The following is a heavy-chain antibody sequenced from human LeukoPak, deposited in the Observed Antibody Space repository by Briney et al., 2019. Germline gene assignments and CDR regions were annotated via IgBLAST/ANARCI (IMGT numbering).Heavy chain of an antibody. D-gene: IGHD3-16*01. Sequence: ASVKVSCKASGYTFTGYYMHWVRQAPGQGLEWMGWINPNSGNTNYAQKLQGRVTMTTDTSTSTAYMELRSLRSDDTAVYYCARARGGDLYYFDYWGQGTLVTVSS. CDR1: GYTFTGYY. CDR2: INPNSGNT. CDR3: ARARGGDLYYFDY. V-gene: IGHV1-18*04. J-gene: IGHJ4*02.